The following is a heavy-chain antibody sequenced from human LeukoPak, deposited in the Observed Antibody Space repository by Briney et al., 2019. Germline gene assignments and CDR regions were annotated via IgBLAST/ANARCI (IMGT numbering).Heavy chain of an antibody. Sequence: ASVKVSCKASGGTFSSYAISWVRQAPGQGLEWMGWISAYNGNTNYAQKLQGRVTMTTDTSTSTAYMELRSLRSDDTAVYYCAREPYSYGYGTFLFDYWGQGTLVTVSS. D-gene: IGHD5-18*01. V-gene: IGHV1-18*01. CDR1: GGTFSSYA. CDR3: AREPYSYGYGTFLFDY. J-gene: IGHJ4*02. CDR2: ISAYNGNT.